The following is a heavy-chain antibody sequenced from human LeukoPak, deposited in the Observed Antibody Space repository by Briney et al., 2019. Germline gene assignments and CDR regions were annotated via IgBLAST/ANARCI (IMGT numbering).Heavy chain of an antibody. J-gene: IGHJ4*02. D-gene: IGHD6-19*01. CDR3: ARDSSPYSSGWETGFDY. CDR1: GGSISSYY. CDR2: IYYSGST. Sequence: SETLPLTCTVSGGSISSYYWSWIRQPPGKGLEWIGYIYYSGSTNYNPSLKSRVTISVDTSKNQFSLKLSSVTAADTAVYYCARDSSPYSSGWETGFDYWGQGTLVTVSS. V-gene: IGHV4-59*01.